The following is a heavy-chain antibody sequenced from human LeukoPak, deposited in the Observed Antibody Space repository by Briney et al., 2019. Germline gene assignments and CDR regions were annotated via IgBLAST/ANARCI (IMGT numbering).Heavy chain of an antibody. CDR2: ISSSGSTI. J-gene: IGHJ6*04. Sequence: GGSLRLSCVASGFTLSSFGMNWVRQAPGKGLEWVSFISSSGSTIYYADSVKGRFTISRDNAKNSLYLQMNSLRAEDTAVYYCAELGITMIGGVWGKGTTVTISS. V-gene: IGHV3-48*04. CDR3: AELGITMIGGV. D-gene: IGHD3-10*02. CDR1: GFTLSSFG.